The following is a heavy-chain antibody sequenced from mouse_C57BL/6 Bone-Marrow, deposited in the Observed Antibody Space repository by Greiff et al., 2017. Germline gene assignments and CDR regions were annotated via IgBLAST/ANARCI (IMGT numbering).Heavy chain of an antibody. CDR3: TVWGGYYFDY. CDR1: GFNIKDDY. Sequence: EVQVVESGAELVRPGASVKLSCTASGFNIKDDYMHWVKQRPEQGLEWIGWIDPENGDTEYASKFQGKATITADTSSNTAYLQLSSLTSEDTAVYYCTVWGGYYFDYWGQGTTLTVSS. V-gene: IGHV14-4*01. D-gene: IGHD2-10*02. CDR2: IDPENGDT. J-gene: IGHJ2*01.